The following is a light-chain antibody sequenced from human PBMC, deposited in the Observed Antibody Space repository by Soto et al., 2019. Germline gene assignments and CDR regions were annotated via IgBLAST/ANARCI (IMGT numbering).Light chain of an antibody. CDR2: TND. CDR3: AAWDDNLSVWV. CDR1: SSNIGRTS. V-gene: IGLV1-47*01. J-gene: IGLJ3*02. Sequence: QSVLTQPPSASGTPGQRVTISCSGSSSNIGRTSVYWFQQLPGTAPKLLIYTNDQRPSGVPDRFSASKSGTSASLAISGLRSEDEADYYCAAWDDNLSVWVFGGGTKLTVL.